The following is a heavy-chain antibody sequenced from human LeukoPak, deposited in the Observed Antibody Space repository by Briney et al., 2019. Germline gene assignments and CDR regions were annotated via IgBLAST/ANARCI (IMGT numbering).Heavy chain of an antibody. CDR3: ARDVPYYYDSSGYYPPFDC. CDR2: ISGTGGRT. Sequence: PGGSLRLSCAASGFTFSTYAMTWVRQAPGKGLEWVSDISGTGGRTYYADSVKGRFTISRDNSKNTVDLLMNSLRAEDTAIYYCARDVPYYYDSSGYYPPFDCWGQGTLVTVSS. V-gene: IGHV3-23*01. D-gene: IGHD3-22*01. J-gene: IGHJ4*02. CDR1: GFTFSTYA.